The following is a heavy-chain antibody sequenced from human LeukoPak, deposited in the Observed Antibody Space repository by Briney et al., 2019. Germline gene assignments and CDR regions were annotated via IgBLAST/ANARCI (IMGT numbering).Heavy chain of an antibody. D-gene: IGHD4-11*01. CDR1: GGSISSGSYY. CDR3: ASPSDYSDYYYYIDV. V-gene: IGHV4-61*02. CDR2: IYTSGST. J-gene: IGHJ6*03. Sequence: SQTLSLTCTVSGGSISSGSYYWSWIRQPAGKGLEWIGRIYTSGSTNYNPSLKSRVTISVDTSKNQFSLKLSSVTAADTAVYYCASPSDYSDYYYYIDVWGKGTTVTVSS.